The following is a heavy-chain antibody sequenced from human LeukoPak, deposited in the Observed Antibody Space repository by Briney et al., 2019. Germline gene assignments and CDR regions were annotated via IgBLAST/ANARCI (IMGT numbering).Heavy chain of an antibody. CDR1: GFTFSSYS. CDR3: ARDRSDYSIKYYYYYGMDV. CDR2: ISYDGSNE. Sequence: GGSLRLSCAASGFTFSSYSMHWVRQAPGKGLEWVAVISYDGSNEYYADSVMGRFTISRDNSKNTLYLQMNSLRAEDTAVYYCARDRSDYSIKYYYYYGMDVWGQGTTVTVSS. J-gene: IGHJ6*02. V-gene: IGHV3-30-3*01. D-gene: IGHD3-16*01.